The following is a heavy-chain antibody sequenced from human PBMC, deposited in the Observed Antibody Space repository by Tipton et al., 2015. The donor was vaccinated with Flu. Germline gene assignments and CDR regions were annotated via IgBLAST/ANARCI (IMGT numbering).Heavy chain of an antibody. CDR3: ARLSGERVFDH. J-gene: IGHJ4*02. V-gene: IGHV1-2*02. Sequence: QLVQSGAAVQKPGASVQVSCKTSGYSFTDYYLHWIRQAPGQGLEWMGWINPNTGITTYAQRFQGRLTLTRDTSVTSVHMELTSLTSDDMALYFCARLSGERVFDHWGQGTLGTVTP. D-gene: IGHD2-15*01. CDR2: INPNTGIT. CDR1: GYSFTDYY.